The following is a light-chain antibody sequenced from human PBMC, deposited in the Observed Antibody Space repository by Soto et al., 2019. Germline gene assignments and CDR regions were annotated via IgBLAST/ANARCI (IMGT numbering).Light chain of an antibody. J-gene: IGKJ1*01. CDR3: QQYNSYWT. CDR1: QGISNY. Sequence: DIQMTQSPSSLSASLGDRVTITCRASQGISNYLAWYQQKPGKVPKLLIYAASTLQSGVPSRFSGSGSGTDFTLTISCLQSEDFATYYCQQYNSYWTFGQGTKVDI. CDR2: AAS. V-gene: IGKV1-27*01.